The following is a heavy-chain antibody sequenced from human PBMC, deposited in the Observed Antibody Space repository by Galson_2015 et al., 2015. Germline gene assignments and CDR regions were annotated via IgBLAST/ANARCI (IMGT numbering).Heavy chain of an antibody. Sequence: SLRLSCAASEFTFSSYYMSWVRQAPGKGLEWVSSISSTTTYIYYADSVKGRFTISRDNAKNSLYLQMNSLGAEDTAVYYCARQILDYDFWSGYYPTNFDCWGQGTLVTVS. J-gene: IGHJ4*02. D-gene: IGHD3-3*01. V-gene: IGHV3-21*01. CDR3: ARQILDYDFWSGYYPTNFDC. CDR1: EFTFSSYY. CDR2: ISSTTTYI.